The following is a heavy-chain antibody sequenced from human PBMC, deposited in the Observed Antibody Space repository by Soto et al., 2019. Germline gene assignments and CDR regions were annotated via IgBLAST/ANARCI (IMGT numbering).Heavy chain of an antibody. J-gene: IGHJ4*02. Sequence: GGSLRLSCAASGFTFGSYAMSWVRQAPGKGLEWVSSISSSSSITYYADSVKGRFTISRDNSKNTLYLQMNSLRAEDTAVYYCAKTDDYPYYFDYWGQGTLVTVSS. D-gene: IGHD5-12*01. V-gene: IGHV3-23*01. CDR3: AKTDDYPYYFDY. CDR1: GFTFGSYA. CDR2: ISSSSSIT.